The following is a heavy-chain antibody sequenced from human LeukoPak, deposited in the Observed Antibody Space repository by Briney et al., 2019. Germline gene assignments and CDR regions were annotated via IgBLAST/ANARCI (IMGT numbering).Heavy chain of an antibody. D-gene: IGHD6-19*01. CDR3: ARGFIVVANMELPQQRDY. CDR2: MNPNSGNT. CDR1: GYTFTSYD. V-gene: IGHV1-8*01. J-gene: IGHJ4*02. Sequence: GASVKVSCKASGYTFTSYDINWVRQATGQGLEWMGWMNPNSGNTGYAQKFQGRVTITRNTSISTAYMELSSLRSEDTAVYYCARGFIVVANMELPQQRDYWGQGTLVTVSS.